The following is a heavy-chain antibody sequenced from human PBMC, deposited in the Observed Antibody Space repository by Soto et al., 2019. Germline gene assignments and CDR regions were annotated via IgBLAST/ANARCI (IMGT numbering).Heavy chain of an antibody. CDR3: ARDPRYFDWLLSGYYYGMDV. CDR2: INPYNGNT. D-gene: IGHD3-9*01. J-gene: IGHJ6*02. CDR1: GYTFTSYG. V-gene: IGHV1-18*01. Sequence: GASVKVSCKASGYTFTSYGFTWVRQAPGQGLEWMGWINPYNGNTDYAQKLQGRVTMTTDTSTSTAYMELRSLRSDDTAVYYCARDPRYFDWLLSGYYYGMDVWGQGTTVTVSS.